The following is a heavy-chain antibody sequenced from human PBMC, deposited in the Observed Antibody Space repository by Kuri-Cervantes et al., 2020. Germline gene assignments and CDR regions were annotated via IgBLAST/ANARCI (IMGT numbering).Heavy chain of an antibody. CDR3: AKHYYDSSGYYPHFDY. CDR2: VNWSGSGT. CDR1: GFTFDDYG. V-gene: IGHV3-20*04. J-gene: IGHJ4*02. Sequence: GESLKISCAASGFTFDDYGMTWVRQAPGKGLEWVSGVNWSGSGTVYADSVKGRFTISRDNAKNSLYLQMNSLRAEDTAVYYCAKHYYDSSGYYPHFDYWGQGTLVTVSS. D-gene: IGHD3-22*01.